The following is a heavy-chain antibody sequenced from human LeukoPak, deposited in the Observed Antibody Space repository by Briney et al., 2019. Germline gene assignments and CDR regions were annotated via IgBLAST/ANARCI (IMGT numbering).Heavy chain of an antibody. J-gene: IGHJ4*02. D-gene: IGHD1-1*01. CDR2: ISSSSTTI. Sequence: GGSLRLSCAASGFTFSSYSMNWVRQAPGKGLEWVSYISSSSTTIYYADSVKGRFTISRDNAKNSLYLQMNSLRAEDTAVYYCAKSPKTGFLFDYWGKGTLVTVSS. CDR1: GFTFSSYS. V-gene: IGHV3-48*01. CDR3: AKSPKTGFLFDY.